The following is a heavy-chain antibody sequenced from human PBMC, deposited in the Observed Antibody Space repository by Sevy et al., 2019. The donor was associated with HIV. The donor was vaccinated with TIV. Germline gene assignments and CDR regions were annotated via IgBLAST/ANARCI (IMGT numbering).Heavy chain of an antibody. CDR3: VRDNNWGFDY. CDR2: RGGSRSPI. D-gene: IGHD1-1*01. CDR1: GFTFSIYT. Sequence: GGSLRLSCAASGFTFSIYTMNWVRQAPGKGLEWLSYRGGSRSPISYADSVKGRFTTSRDTTKNTLYLQMNNLRAEDTAVYYCVRDNNWGFDYWGQGTPVTVSS. J-gene: IGHJ4*02. V-gene: IGHV3-48*01.